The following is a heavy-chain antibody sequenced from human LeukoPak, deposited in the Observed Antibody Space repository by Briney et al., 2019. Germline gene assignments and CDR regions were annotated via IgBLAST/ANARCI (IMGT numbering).Heavy chain of an antibody. Sequence: PSETLSLTCAVYGGSFSGYYWSWIRQPPGKGLEWIGEINHSGSTNYNPSLKSRVTISVDTSKNQFSLKLSSVTAADTAVYYCARGNQYSSSWYGYWGQGTLVTVSS. V-gene: IGHV4-34*01. D-gene: IGHD6-13*01. CDR1: GGSFSGYY. J-gene: IGHJ4*02. CDR2: INHSGST. CDR3: ARGNQYSSSWYGY.